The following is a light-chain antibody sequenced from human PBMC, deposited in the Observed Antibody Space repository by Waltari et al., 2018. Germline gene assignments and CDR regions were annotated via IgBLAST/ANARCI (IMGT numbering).Light chain of an antibody. CDR3: CSYGGSSTFVI. V-gene: IGLV2-23*02. CDR2: QVS. Sequence: QSALTQPASVSGSPGQSITISCTGTSSDVGSFNLVSWYQQHPNKAPKLMIYQVSKRPSGLSTRFSGSKSGNTASLTISGLQAEDEAEYYCCSYGGSSTFVIFGGGTKLTVL. J-gene: IGLJ2*01. CDR1: SSDVGSFNL.